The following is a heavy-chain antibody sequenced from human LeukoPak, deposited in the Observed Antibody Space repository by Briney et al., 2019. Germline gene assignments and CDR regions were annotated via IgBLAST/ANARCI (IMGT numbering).Heavy chain of an antibody. CDR2: ITYPGSVN. CDR3: ARSSGDSPMTFDY. CDR1: RFTFCDYW. V-gene: IGHV3-7*01. Sequence: SLRLSCAPSRFTFCDYWMQSVRQAPREGLEWVANITYPGSVNYLVESVKGRFTISRDNAKNSLFLQMNSLRGEDTAVYYCARSSGDSPMTFDYWGQGTLVTVSS. J-gene: IGHJ4*02. D-gene: IGHD2-15*01.